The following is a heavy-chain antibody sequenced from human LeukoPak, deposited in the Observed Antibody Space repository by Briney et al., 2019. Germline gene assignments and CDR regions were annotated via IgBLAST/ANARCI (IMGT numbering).Heavy chain of an antibody. CDR1: GYSFTGYY. Sequence: GASVTVSCKASGYSFTGYYMHWVRQAPGQGLEWMGWINLNSGGPKYAQKFQRRVNLTCDRSISPACLELGRLRSDASVVQYFAGPPTTWSAIPDWFDPGGQGSLVLVSS. V-gene: IGHV1-2*02. CDR3: AGPPTTWSAIPDWFDP. CDR2: INLNSGGP. D-gene: IGHD2-21*01. J-gene: IGHJ5*02.